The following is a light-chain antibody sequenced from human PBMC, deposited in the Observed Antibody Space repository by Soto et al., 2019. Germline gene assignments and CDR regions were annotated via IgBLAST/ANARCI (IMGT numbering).Light chain of an antibody. CDR3: SSYAGSNNRVL. Sequence: HSALTQPPSASGSPGQSVTISCTGTSSDVGGYNYVSWYQQHPGKAPKLMIYEVSKRPSGVPDRFSGSKSGNTASLTVSGLQAEDEADYYCSSYAGSNNRVLFGGGTKVTVL. V-gene: IGLV2-8*01. CDR1: SSDVGGYNY. CDR2: EVS. J-gene: IGLJ2*01.